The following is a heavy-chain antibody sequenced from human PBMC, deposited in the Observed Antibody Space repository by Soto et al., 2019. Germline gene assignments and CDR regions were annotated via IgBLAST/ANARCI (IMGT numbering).Heavy chain of an antibody. V-gene: IGHV3-64*01. CDR2: ISSNGGST. D-gene: IGHD1-7*01. CDR3: ARGKNWNSIEYYYYMDV. CDR1: GFTFSSYA. Sequence: GGSLRLSCAASGFTFSSYAMHWVRQAPGKGLEYVSAISSNGGSTYYANSVKGRFTISRDNSKNTLYLQMGSLRAEDMAVYYCARGKNWNSIEYYYYMDVWGKGTTVTVSS. J-gene: IGHJ6*03.